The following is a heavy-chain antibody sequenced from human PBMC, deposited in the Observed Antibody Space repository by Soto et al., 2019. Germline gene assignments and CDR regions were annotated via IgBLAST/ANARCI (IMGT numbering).Heavy chain of an antibody. Sequence: ETLSLTCTVSGGPISSSSYYWGWIRQPPGKGLEWIGSIYYSGSTYYNPSLKSRVTISVDTSKNQFSLKLSSVTAADTAVYYCARHRQRITIFGVVLPAAHSHWFDPWGQGTLVTVSS. CDR3: ARHRQRITIFGVVLPAAHSHWFDP. V-gene: IGHV4-39*01. CDR2: IYYSGST. CDR1: GGPISSSSYY. D-gene: IGHD3-3*01. J-gene: IGHJ5*02.